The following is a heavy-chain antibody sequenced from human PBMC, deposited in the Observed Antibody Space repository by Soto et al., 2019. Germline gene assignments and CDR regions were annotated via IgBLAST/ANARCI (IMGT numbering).Heavy chain of an antibody. Sequence: QVLLLQSGSEVKKPGSSVKVSCKASGDAFQSYAIHWVRQAPGQGLEYMGRIIPSYDRTKYAQKFQGRRTVTADMYTRTVYMELSSLISEDTAVYYCARDPTNDYGDDTFDYWGHGTKVIVSS. D-gene: IGHD4-17*01. V-gene: IGHV1-69*06. CDR3: ARDPTNDYGDDTFDY. J-gene: IGHJ4*01. CDR2: IIPSYDRT. CDR1: GDAFQSYA.